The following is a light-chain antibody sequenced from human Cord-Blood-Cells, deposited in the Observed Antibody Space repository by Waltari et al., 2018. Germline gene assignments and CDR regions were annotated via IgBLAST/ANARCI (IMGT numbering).Light chain of an antibody. CDR2: AAP. CDR3: QQSYSTPYS. Sequence: DIQMTQSPSSLSASVGDRVTITCRASQSSSSYLNWYQQKPGKAPKLLIYAAPSLQSGVPSRFSGSGSGTDFTLTISSLQPEDFATYYCQQSYSTPYSFGQGTKLEIK. CDR1: QSSSSY. J-gene: IGKJ2*03. V-gene: IGKV1-39*01.